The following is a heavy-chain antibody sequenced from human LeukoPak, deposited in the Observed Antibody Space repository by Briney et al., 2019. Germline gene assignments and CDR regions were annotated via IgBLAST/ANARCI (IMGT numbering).Heavy chain of an antibody. CDR2: IRIEAHGGTG. D-gene: IGHD3-10*01. CDR3: TRRSGGPYYYFDS. Sequence: GGSLRLSCTGSGFIFGDYGINWVRQAPGKGLEWVGFIRIEAHGGTGEYAASVKGRFTLSRDDSKNIAYLQMDSLKVEDTAVYYCTRRSGGPYYYFDSWGQGALVTVSS. CDR1: GFIFGDYG. J-gene: IGHJ4*02. V-gene: IGHV3-49*04.